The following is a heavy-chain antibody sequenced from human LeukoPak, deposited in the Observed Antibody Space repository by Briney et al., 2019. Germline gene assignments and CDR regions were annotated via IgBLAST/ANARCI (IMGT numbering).Heavy chain of an antibody. Sequence: ASVKVSCKASGYTXTGYYMHWLRQAPGQGLEWMGWINPNSGGTNSAQKFQGRVTMTRDTSISTAYMELSRLRSDDTAVYYCARVIWELLWDALNIWGQGTMVTVSS. V-gene: IGHV1-2*02. CDR3: ARVIWELLWDALNI. J-gene: IGHJ3*02. CDR2: INPNSGGT. CDR1: GYTXTGYY. D-gene: IGHD1-26*01.